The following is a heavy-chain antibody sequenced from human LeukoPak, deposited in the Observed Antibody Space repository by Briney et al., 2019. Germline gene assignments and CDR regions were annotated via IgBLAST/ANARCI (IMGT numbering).Heavy chain of an antibody. CDR3: AREVVVVVAATRENWFDP. Sequence: PGGSLRLSCAASGFTVSSNYMSWVRQAPGKGLEWVSVIYSGGSTYYADSVKGRFTISRDNSKNTLYLQMNSLRAEDTAVYYCAREVVVVVAATRENWFDPWGQGTLVTVSS. CDR1: GFTVSSNY. D-gene: IGHD2-15*01. J-gene: IGHJ5*02. V-gene: IGHV3-53*05. CDR2: IYSGGST.